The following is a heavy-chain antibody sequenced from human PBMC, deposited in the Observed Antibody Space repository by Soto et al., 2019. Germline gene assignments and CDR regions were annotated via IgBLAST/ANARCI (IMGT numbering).Heavy chain of an antibody. J-gene: IGHJ4*02. CDR2: ANSDGSNT. CDR3: TRFGEPIV. CDR1: GFTFSSYY. D-gene: IGHD3-10*01. V-gene: IGHV3-74*01. Sequence: EVQLVESGGGLVQPGGSLRLSCAASGFTFSSYYMHWVRQAPGKGLVWVSRANSDGSNTVYADSVKGRFTISRDNAKNTLYLQMNSLRAEDTAVYYCTRFGEPIVWGQGTLVTVSS.